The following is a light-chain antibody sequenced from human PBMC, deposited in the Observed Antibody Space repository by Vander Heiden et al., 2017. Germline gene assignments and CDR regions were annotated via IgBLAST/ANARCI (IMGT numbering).Light chain of an antibody. J-gene: IGKJ5*01. CDR1: QSISSW. Sequence: DIQMTQSPSTLSASVGDRVTITCRASQSISSWLAWYQQKPGKAPKLLIYDASSLESGVPSRFSGSGYGTEFTLTISSRQPDDFATYYCQQYKSYSPITFGQGTRLEIK. CDR3: QQYKSYSPIT. CDR2: DAS. V-gene: IGKV1-5*01.